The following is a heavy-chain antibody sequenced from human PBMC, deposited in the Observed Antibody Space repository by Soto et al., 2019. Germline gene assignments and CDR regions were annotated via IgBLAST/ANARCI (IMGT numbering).Heavy chain of an antibody. Sequence: PXVSLRLSFEVSGFTVNNYAVHWVRQAPGTGLEWLAVISFDGSNKFYADSVKGRFTISRDNSKDTVFLQMTSLRPDDRAVYYCARERVIMLEVVTPYLDLWGPGTLVTVSS. CDR2: ISFDGSNK. V-gene: IGHV3-30-3*01. CDR1: GFTVNNYA. CDR3: ARERVIMLEVVTPYLDL. J-gene: IGHJ4*02. D-gene: IGHD3-3*01.